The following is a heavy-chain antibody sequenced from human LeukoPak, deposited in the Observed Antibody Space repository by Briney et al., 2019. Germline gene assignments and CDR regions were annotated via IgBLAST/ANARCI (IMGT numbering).Heavy chain of an antibody. D-gene: IGHD6-6*01. CDR2: INHSGST. V-gene: IGHV4-34*01. J-gene: IGHJ5*02. CDR3: ARVVAARLGGYYNWFDP. Sequence: PSETLSLTCAVYGGSFSGYYWSWTRQPPGKGLEWIGEINHSGSTNYNPSLKSRVTISVDTSKNQFSLKLSSVTAADTAVYYCARVVAARLGGYYNWFDPWGQGTLVTVSS. CDR1: GGSFSGYY.